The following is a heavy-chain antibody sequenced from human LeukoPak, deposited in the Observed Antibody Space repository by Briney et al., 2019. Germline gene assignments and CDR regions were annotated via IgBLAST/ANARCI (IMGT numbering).Heavy chain of an antibody. Sequence: GGSLRLSCAASGFTFSDHGMHWVRQAPGKGLEWVAIIWYNGSKKYYAESVKGRFTISRDNSKNTLYLQMSSLRAEDTAVYYCARDPYGSGDGYFDYWGQGTLATVSS. CDR2: IWYNGSKK. D-gene: IGHD3-10*01. CDR3: ARDPYGSGDGYFDY. CDR1: GFTFSDHG. J-gene: IGHJ4*02. V-gene: IGHV3-33*01.